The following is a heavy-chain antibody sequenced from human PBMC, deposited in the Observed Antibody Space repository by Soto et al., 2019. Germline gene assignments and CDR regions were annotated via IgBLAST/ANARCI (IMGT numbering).Heavy chain of an antibody. CDR3: ARVSQWLIGAFDI. V-gene: IGHV3-48*03. J-gene: IGHJ3*02. CDR1: GFTFSSYE. CDR2: ISSSGSTI. D-gene: IGHD6-19*01. Sequence: GSLRVACSASGFTFSSYEMNWVRQAPGKGLEWVSYISSSGSTIYYADSVKGRFTISRDNAKNSLYLQMNSLRAEDTAVYYCARVSQWLIGAFDIWGQGTMVTV.